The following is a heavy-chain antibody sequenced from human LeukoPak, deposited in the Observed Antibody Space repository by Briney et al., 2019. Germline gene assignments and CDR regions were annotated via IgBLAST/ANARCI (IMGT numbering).Heavy chain of an antibody. Sequence: PSETLSLTCAVYGGSFSGYYWSWIRQPPGKGLEWIGYIYYSGSTNYNPSLKSRVTISVDTSKNQFSLKLSSVTAADTAVYYCARAGRSSGWYEVDYWGQGTLVTVSS. CDR2: IYYSGST. J-gene: IGHJ4*02. V-gene: IGHV4-59*01. CDR3: ARAGRSSGWYEVDY. D-gene: IGHD6-19*01. CDR1: GGSFSGYY.